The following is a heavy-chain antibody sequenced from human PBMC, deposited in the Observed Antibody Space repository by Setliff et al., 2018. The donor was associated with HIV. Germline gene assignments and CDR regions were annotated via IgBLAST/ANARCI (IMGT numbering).Heavy chain of an antibody. V-gene: IGHV1-69*06. J-gene: IGHJ3*02. D-gene: IGHD1-7*01. Sequence: SVKVSCKASGDTFSNYAISWVRQDPGQGLEWMGGIIPIFGTANYAQKFEGRVTITADKSTSTAYMEVNSLRFEDTAVYYCARDRTSWNLEWAGAFGIWGQGTMVTVSS. CDR2: IIPIFGTA. CDR3: ARDRTSWNLEWAGAFGI. CDR1: GDTFSNYA.